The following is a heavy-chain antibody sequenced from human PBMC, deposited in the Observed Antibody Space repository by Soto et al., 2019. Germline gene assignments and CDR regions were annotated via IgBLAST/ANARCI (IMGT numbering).Heavy chain of an antibody. V-gene: IGHV2-5*02. CDR1: GFSLNTYGVG. CDR2: IYWDDDK. CDR3: ARALSSWGASYSDY. J-gene: IGHJ4*02. Sequence: QITLKESGPTLVKPTQTLTLTCTFSGFSLNTYGVGVGWIRQPPGKALEWLALIYWDDDKRYSPSLKSRLTITNDTSKYQVVLTMTDMDPVDTVTCYCARALSSWGASYSDYWGQGTLVTVSS. D-gene: IGHD3-16*01.